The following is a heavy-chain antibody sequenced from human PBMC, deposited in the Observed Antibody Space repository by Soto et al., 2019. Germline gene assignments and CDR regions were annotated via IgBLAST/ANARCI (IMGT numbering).Heavy chain of an antibody. CDR3: ARVDSSGCSEY. D-gene: IGHD6-25*01. V-gene: IGHV5-51*01. Sequence: GESLKISWKGSGYSFTSYWIGWVRQMPGKGLQFMGFIYPGDSDTTYSPSFQGHVTISADKYISTAYLQWSSLKASDTAMYYCARVDSSGCSEYCGQVTLVTVSS. CDR2: IYPGDSDT. CDR1: GYSFTSYW. J-gene: IGHJ4*02.